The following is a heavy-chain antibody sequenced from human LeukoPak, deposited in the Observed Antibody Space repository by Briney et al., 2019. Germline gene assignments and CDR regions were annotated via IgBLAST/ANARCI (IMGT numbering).Heavy chain of an antibody. Sequence: GRSLRLSCAASGFTFSSYWMHWVSQTPGNGLVWVSRISSDGSSRTYADSVKGRFTISRDNAKNTLYLQMNSLRAEDTAVYYCARELHGLLDVFDIWGQGTMVTVSS. J-gene: IGHJ3*02. CDR2: ISSDGSSR. CDR3: ARELHGLLDVFDI. CDR1: GFTFSSYW. V-gene: IGHV3-74*01. D-gene: IGHD3/OR15-3a*01.